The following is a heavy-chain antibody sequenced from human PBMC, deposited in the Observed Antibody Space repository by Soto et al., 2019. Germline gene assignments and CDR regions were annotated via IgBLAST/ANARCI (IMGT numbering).Heavy chain of an antibody. CDR1: GFTFSSYG. J-gene: IGHJ6*02. CDR3: ARKDTYYYDSSGYQYGMDV. Sequence: QVQLVESGGGVVQPRRSLRLSCAASGFTFSSYGMHWVRQAPGKGLEWVAVIWYDGSNKYYADSVKGRFTISRDNSKNTLYLQMNSLRAEDTAVYYCARKDTYYYDSSGYQYGMDVWGQGTTVTVSS. V-gene: IGHV3-33*01. CDR2: IWYDGSNK. D-gene: IGHD3-22*01.